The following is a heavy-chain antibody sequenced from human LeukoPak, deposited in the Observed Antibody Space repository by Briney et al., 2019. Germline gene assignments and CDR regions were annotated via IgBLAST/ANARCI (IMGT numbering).Heavy chain of an antibody. CDR1: GYTFTSYD. CDR3: ARAWGMGFDY. Sequence: ASVKVSCKASGYTFTSYDINWVRQAPAQGLEWMGWMNPNSGNTGYAQKFQGRVTITRNTSISTAYMEPSSLRSEDTAVYYCARAWGMGFDYWGQGTLVTVSS. D-gene: IGHD3-16*01. V-gene: IGHV1-8*03. J-gene: IGHJ4*02. CDR2: MNPNSGNT.